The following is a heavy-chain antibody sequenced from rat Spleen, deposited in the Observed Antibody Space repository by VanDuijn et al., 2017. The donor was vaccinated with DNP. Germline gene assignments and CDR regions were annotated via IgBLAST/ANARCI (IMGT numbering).Heavy chain of an antibody. V-gene: IGHV2-41*01. CDR1: GFSLNSYN. Sequence: QVQLKESGPGLVQPSHTLSLTCTVAGFSLNSYNVHWVRQPPGKGLEWMGVIWKHGATRYNSALKSRLSFSKATSKSQVFLKLNSLQTEDTATYYCARDLIIRDTTSAMDAWGPGTSVTVSS. CDR2: IWKHGAT. D-gene: IGHD4-3*01. CDR3: ARDLIIRDTTSAMDA. J-gene: IGHJ4*01.